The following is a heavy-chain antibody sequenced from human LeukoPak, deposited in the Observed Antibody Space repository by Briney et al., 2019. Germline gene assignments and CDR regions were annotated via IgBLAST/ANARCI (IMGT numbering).Heavy chain of an antibody. D-gene: IGHD3-3*02. CDR2: ISAYNGNT. J-gene: IGHJ4*02. Sequence: ASVKVSCKXSGYTFTSYGISWVRQAPGQGLEWMGWISAYNGNTNYSQKLQGRVTMTTDTSTSTAYMELRSLRSDDTAVYYCARDSSHFWSGYRSWGQGTLVTVSS. CDR1: GYTFTSYG. CDR3: ARDSSHFWSGYRS. V-gene: IGHV1-18*01.